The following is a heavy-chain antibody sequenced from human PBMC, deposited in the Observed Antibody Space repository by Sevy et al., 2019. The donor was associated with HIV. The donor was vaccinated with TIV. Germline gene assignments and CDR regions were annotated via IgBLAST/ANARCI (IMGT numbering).Heavy chain of an antibody. CDR1: GFTSSSYW. D-gene: IGHD3-22*01. V-gene: IGHV3-7*01. J-gene: IGHJ4*02. CDR2: IKQDGSEK. CDR3: YYYDSSGYSSFDY. Sequence: GGSLRLSCAASGFTSSSYWMSWVRQAPGKGLEWVANIKQDGSEKYYVDSVKGRFTIPRDNAKNSLYLQMNSLRAEDTAVYYCYYYDSSGYSSFDYWGQGTLVTVSS.